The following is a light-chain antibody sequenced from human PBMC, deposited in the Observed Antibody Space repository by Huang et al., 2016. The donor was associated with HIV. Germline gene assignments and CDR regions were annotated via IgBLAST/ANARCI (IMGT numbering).Light chain of an antibody. J-gene: IGKJ1*01. Sequence: EIVVTQSPATLSVSPGEGATLSCRASQYVGTSLAWYQQKPGQSPRLVIHSVSTRATGVPARFSCSGSRTEFTLTITSLQSEDCALYYCQQYYNWPWTFGLGTKVEI. CDR2: SVS. V-gene: IGKV3-15*01. CDR3: QQYYNWPWT. CDR1: QYVGTS.